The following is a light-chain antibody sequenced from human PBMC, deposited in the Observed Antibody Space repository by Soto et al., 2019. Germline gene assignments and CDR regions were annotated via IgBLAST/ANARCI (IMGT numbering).Light chain of an antibody. CDR3: QKYNTAPWT. V-gene: IGKV1-27*01. CDR1: QGLSNY. J-gene: IGKJ1*01. Sequence: DIQMTQSPSSLSASVGDRVTVTCRASQGLSNYLAWYQQKPGKVPKLLIYAASTLQSGVPSRFSGSGSATDFTLTISSLQPEDVATYYWQKYNTAPWTFGQGTKVEIK. CDR2: AAS.